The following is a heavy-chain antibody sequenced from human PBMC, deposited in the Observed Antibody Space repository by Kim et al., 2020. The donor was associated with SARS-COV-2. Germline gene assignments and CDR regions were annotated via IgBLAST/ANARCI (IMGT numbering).Heavy chain of an antibody. CDR3: ARDRRGYYDRDGMDV. Sequence: PPLSVQVTRSVDTAKNQFSLKLSSVTAADTAVYYCARDRRGYYDRDGMDVWGQGTTVTVSS. V-gene: IGHV4-59*01. J-gene: IGHJ6*02. D-gene: IGHD3-22*01.